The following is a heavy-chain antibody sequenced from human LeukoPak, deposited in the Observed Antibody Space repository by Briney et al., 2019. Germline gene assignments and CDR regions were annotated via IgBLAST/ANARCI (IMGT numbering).Heavy chain of an antibody. J-gene: IGHJ5*02. V-gene: IGHV1-24*01. Sequence: GASVKVSCKVSGYTLTELSMRWVRQAPGKGLEWMGGFDPEDGETIYAQKFQGRVTMTEDTSTDTAYMELSSLRSEDTAVYYCATRGSYFPWFDPWGQGTLVTVSS. D-gene: IGHD3-10*01. CDR1: GYTLTELS. CDR3: ATRGSYFPWFDP. CDR2: FDPEDGET.